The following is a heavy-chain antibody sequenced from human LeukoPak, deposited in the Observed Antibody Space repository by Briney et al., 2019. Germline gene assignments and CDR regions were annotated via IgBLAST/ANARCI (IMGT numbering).Heavy chain of an antibody. CDR3: ARGGVLMDV. Sequence: PSETLSLTCAVYGGSFSGYYWSWIRQPPGKGLGWIGEINHSGSTNYNPSLKSRVTISVDTSKNQFSLKLSSVTAADTAVYYCARGGVLMDVWGQGTTVTVSS. CDR2: INHSGST. CDR1: GGSFSGYY. V-gene: IGHV4-34*01. D-gene: IGHD2-8*01. J-gene: IGHJ6*02.